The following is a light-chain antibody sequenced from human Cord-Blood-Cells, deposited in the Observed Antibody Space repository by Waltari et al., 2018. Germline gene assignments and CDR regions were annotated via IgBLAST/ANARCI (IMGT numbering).Light chain of an antibody. Sequence: HSALTPPHSASGLPGQSITISCTATSGDVGGYTYVSWYQQHPGKAPKLIIYDVSNRPSGVSNRFSGSKSGNTASLTISGLQAEDEADYYCSSYTSSSTLVFGTGTKVTVL. CDR1: SGDVGGYTY. CDR3: SSYTSSSTLV. V-gene: IGLV2-14*01. J-gene: IGLJ1*01. CDR2: DVS.